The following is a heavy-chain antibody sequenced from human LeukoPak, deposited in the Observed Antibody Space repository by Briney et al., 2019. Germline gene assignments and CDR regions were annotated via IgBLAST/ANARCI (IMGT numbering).Heavy chain of an antibody. CDR1: GGSFSGYY. CDR2: INHSGST. D-gene: IGHD3-3*01. CDR3: ARELRFLSGYYYYYYYMDV. J-gene: IGHJ6*03. Sequence: PSETLSLTCAVYGGSFSGYYWSSVRQPPGKGLEWVGEINHSGSTNYNPSLKSRVTISVDTSKNQFSLKLSSVTAADTAVYYCARELRFLSGYYYYYYYMDVWGKGTTVTVSS. V-gene: IGHV4-34*01.